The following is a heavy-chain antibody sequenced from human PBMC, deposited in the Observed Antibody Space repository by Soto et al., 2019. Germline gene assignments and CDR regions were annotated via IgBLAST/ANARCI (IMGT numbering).Heavy chain of an antibody. CDR3: ARGRRIMITFGGVIVMSYYGMDV. CDR2: INPNSGGT. J-gene: IGHJ6*02. Sequence: VXAVKVACKASGYPFTGYYLHWVRRAPGRGLEWMGWINPNSGGTNYAQKFQGWVTMTRDTSISTAYMELSRLRSDDTAVYYCARGRRIMITFGGVIVMSYYGMDVWGQGTTVTVSS. CDR1: GYPFTGYY. D-gene: IGHD3-16*02. V-gene: IGHV1-2*04.